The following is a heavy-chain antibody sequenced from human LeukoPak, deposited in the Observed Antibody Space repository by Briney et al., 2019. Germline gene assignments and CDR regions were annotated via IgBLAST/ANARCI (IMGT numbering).Heavy chain of an antibody. CDR3: AKANYSSSWYSH. D-gene: IGHD6-13*01. V-gene: IGHV3-48*01. CDR1: GFTFSSYS. CDR2: ISRSSTTI. J-gene: IGHJ4*02. Sequence: GGSLRLACAASGFTFSSYSMNWVRQAPGKGLEWVSYISRSSTTIYYADSVKGRFTISRDNAKNSLYLQMNSLRAEDTAVYYCAKANYSSSWYSHWGQGTLVTVSS.